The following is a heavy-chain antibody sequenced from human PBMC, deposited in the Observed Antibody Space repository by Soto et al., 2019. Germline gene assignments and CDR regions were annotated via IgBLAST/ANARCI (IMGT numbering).Heavy chain of an antibody. V-gene: IGHV3-7*02. D-gene: IGHD3-22*01. CDR1: GFTFSSHW. CDR3: AKFEGDYYDSSGYYGGYYYGMDV. CDR2: IKPDGSEK. J-gene: IGHJ6*02. Sequence: GSLRLSCAASGFTFSSHWMSWVRQAPGKGLEWVANIKPDGSEKWYVDSVKGRFTISRDNAKNSLYLQMNSLRAEDTAVYYCAKFEGDYYDSSGYYGGYYYGMDVWGQGTTVTVSS.